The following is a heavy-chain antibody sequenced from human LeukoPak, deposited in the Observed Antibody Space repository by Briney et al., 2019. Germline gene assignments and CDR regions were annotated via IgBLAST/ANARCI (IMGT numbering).Heavy chain of an antibody. CDR3: AIFDYVWGSYRNDY. CDR1: GGSISRNSYY. J-gene: IGHJ4*02. V-gene: IGHV4-39*01. Sequence: SETLSLTCSVSGGSISRNSYYWGWIRQPPGKGLEWIGSLYYSGSTYHNPSLKSRVTISVDTSKNQFSLKQSSVTAADTAVYYCAIFDYVWGSYRNDYWGQGTLVTVSS. D-gene: IGHD3-16*02. CDR2: LYYSGST.